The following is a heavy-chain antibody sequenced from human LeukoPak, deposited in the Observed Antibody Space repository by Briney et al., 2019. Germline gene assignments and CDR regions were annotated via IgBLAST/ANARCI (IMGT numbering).Heavy chain of an antibody. D-gene: IGHD1-7*01. J-gene: IGHJ4*02. Sequence: GAAVKVSCKCSGYTFTRYGVSWVRQAPGQGLEWVGWISASNGNTNYAQKLQGRVTMTTNTSKSAAYVELRSLRSDDTAVYYCARYPLSYTSNWHYYFDYWGQGTLVTVSS. V-gene: IGHV1-18*01. CDR1: GYTFTRYG. CDR3: ARYPLSYTSNWHYYFDY. CDR2: ISASNGNT.